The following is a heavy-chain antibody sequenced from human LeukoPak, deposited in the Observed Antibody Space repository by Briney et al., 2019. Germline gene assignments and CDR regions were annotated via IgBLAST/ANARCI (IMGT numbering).Heavy chain of an antibody. V-gene: IGHV4-34*01. J-gene: IGHJ4*02. CDR1: GGSFSGYY. CDR3: ARLHGDC. CDR2: INHSGST. Sequence: SETLSLTCAVYGGSFSGYYWSWIRQPPGKGLEWIGEINHSGSTNYNPSLKSRVTISVDTSKNQFSLKLSSVTAADTAVYYCARLHGDCWGQGILVTVSS.